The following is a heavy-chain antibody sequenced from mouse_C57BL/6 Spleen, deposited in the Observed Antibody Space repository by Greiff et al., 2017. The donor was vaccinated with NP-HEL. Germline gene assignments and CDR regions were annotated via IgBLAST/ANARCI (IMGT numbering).Heavy chain of an antibody. Sequence: VQLQQSGPELVKPGASVKISCKASGYAFSSSWMNWVKQRPGKGLEWIGRIYPGDGDTNYNGKFKGKATLTADISSSTAYMQLSSLTSEDSAVYFCARWLLPYAMDYWGQGTSVTVSS. CDR3: ARWLLPYAMDY. CDR1: GYAFSSSW. J-gene: IGHJ4*01. V-gene: IGHV1-82*01. CDR2: IYPGDGDT. D-gene: IGHD2-3*01.